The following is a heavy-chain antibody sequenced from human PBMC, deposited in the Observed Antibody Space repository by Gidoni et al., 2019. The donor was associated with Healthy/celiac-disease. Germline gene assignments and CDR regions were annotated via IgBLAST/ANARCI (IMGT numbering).Heavy chain of an antibody. V-gene: IGHV3-30-3*01. D-gene: IGHD3-3*01. J-gene: IGHJ6*02. CDR1: GFTFSSYA. Sequence: QVQLVESGGGVVQPGRSLRLSCAASGFTFSSYAMHWVRQAPGKGLEWVAVISYDGSNKYYADSVKGRFTISRDNSKNTLYLQMNSLRAEDTAVYYCARGTFVYDFWSGYYSSYGMDVWGQGTTVTVSS. CDR2: ISYDGSNK. CDR3: ARGTFVYDFWSGYYSSYGMDV.